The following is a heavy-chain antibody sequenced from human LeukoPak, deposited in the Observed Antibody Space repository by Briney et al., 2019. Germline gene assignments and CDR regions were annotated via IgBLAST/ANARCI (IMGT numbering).Heavy chain of an antibody. CDR1: GGSFSNYY. CDR2: IYTSGST. Sequence: PSETLSLTCTVSGGSFSNYYWSWNRPRAGLGLEWIGRIYTSGSTNYNPSVKSRVTMSVDTSNNQFSLKLTSVTAADTAVYYCARQPPQYYGMDVWGQGTTVTVSS. D-gene: IGHD1-14*01. V-gene: IGHV4-4*07. J-gene: IGHJ6*02. CDR3: ARQPPQYYGMDV.